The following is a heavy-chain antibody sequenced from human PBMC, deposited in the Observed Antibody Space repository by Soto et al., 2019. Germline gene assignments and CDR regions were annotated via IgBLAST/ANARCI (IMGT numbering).Heavy chain of an antibody. J-gene: IGHJ5*02. CDR2: LLRSGSSA. CDR1: GFTFRNYA. V-gene: IGHV3-23*01. D-gene: IGHD4-17*01. CDR3: AKDAISGDGIWLMDS. Sequence: GGSLRLSRAASGFTFRNYAMTWARQAPGKGLEWVSSLLRSGSSAYYADSVRGRFTISSDTSANSLYLQMDNLRAEDTAIYYCAKDAISGDGIWLMDSWGQGTVVTVSS.